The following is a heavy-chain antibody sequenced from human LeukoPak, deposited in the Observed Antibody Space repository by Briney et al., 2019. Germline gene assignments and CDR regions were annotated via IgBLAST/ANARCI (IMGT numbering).Heavy chain of an antibody. CDR2: ISAYNGNT. CDR3: ARVSITMIVVALDY. D-gene: IGHD3-22*01. V-gene: IGHV1-18*01. Sequence: ASVKVSCKASGYTFTSYGISWVRQAPGQGLEWMGWISAYNGNTNYAQKPQGRVTMTTDTSTSTAYMELRSLRSDDTAVYYCARVSITMIVVALDYWGQGTLVTVSS. J-gene: IGHJ4*02. CDR1: GYTFTSYG.